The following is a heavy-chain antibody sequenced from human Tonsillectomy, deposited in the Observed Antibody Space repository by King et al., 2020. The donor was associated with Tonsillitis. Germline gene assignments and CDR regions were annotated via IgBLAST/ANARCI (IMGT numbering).Heavy chain of an antibody. J-gene: IGHJ4*02. CDR2: ITSDGGYT. CDR1: GFTFDHYT. V-gene: IGHV3-43*01. D-gene: IGHD2-15*01. Sequence: VQLVESGGVVVQPGGSLRLSCAASGFTFDHYTMHWVRQAPGKGLEWVSLITSDGGYTYCADSVKGRFTISRDNSKNSLHLQMNSLRTEDTALYYCATERMKFFDYWGQGTLVTVSS. CDR3: ATERMKFFDY.